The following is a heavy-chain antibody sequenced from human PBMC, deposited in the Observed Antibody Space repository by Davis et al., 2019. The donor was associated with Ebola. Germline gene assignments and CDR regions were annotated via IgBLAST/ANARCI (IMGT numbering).Heavy chain of an antibody. CDR2: ISYDGSNK. Sequence: GESLKISCAASGFTFSDYYMSWIRQAPGKGLEWVAVISYDGSNKYYADSVKGRFTISRDNSKNTLYLQMNSLRAEDTAVYYCARKSAVDYWGQGTLVIVSS. CDR1: GFTFSDYY. J-gene: IGHJ4*02. CDR3: ARKSAVDY. V-gene: IGHV3-30*03.